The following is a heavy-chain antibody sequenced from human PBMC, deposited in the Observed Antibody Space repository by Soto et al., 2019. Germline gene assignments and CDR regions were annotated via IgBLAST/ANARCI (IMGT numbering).Heavy chain of an antibody. V-gene: IGHV1-2*04. CDR1: GYTFTGYY. Sequence: ASVKVSCKASGYTFTGYYMHWVRQAPGQGLEWMGWINPNSGGTNYAQKFQGWVTMTRDTSISTAYMELSRLRSDDTAVYYCARGRDYIWGSYRPKDAFDIWGQGTMVTVSS. CDR2: INPNSGGT. D-gene: IGHD3-16*02. CDR3: ARGRDYIWGSYRPKDAFDI. J-gene: IGHJ3*02.